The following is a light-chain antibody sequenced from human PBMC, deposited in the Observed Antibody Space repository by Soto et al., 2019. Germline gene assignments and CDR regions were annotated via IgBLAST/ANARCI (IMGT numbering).Light chain of an antibody. CDR1: HSVSSTY. Sequence: EIVLTQSPGTLSLSPGERATLSCRASHSVSSTYLAWYQQKPGQAPRLLIYGASSRATGIPDRFSGSGSGTDFTLTISRLEPEDFAVYYLQQDGSSPPYTFGQGTKLEIK. J-gene: IGKJ2*01. CDR2: GAS. V-gene: IGKV3-20*01. CDR3: QQDGSSPPYT.